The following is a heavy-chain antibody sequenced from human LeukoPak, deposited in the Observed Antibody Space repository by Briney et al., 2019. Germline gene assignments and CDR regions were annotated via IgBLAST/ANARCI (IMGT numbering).Heavy chain of an antibody. Sequence: GGSLRLSCAASGFTFSGSAIHWVRQASGKGLEWVGRIRDKANSYATAYIASVKGRFTISRDDSKDTAYLQMSSLKTEDTAVYYCTRWDCTTTGCYPFDYWGQGTLVTVSS. D-gene: IGHD2-2*01. CDR1: GFTFSGSA. V-gene: IGHV3-73*01. CDR2: IRDKANSYAT. CDR3: TRWDCTTTGCYPFDY. J-gene: IGHJ4*02.